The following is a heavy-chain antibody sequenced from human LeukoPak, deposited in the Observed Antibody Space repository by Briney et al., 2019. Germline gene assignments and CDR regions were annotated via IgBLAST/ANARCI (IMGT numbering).Heavy chain of an antibody. V-gene: IGHV3-33*06. Sequence: GGSLRLSCATSGFTFSHYGMHWVRQAPGKGLEWVAVIWTDGSNRYYGDPVKGRFITSRDNFQRTVYLQMNSLRAEDTAVYYCAKDAQRGFDYSNSLKNWGQGTLVTVSS. CDR1: GFTFSHYG. D-gene: IGHD4-11*01. CDR2: IWTDGSNR. J-gene: IGHJ4*02. CDR3: AKDAQRGFDYSNSLKN.